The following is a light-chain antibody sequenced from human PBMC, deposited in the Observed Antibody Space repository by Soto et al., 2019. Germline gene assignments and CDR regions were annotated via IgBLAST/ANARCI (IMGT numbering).Light chain of an antibody. CDR3: CSYAGSSGLV. J-gene: IGLJ3*02. Sequence: QSALTQPASVSGSPGQSITISCTGTSSDVGRYNLVSWYQQHPGKAPKFMIYEVSKRPSGVSNRFSGSKSGNTASLTISGLQAEDEADYYCCSYAGSSGLVFGGGTKLTVL. CDR2: EVS. CDR1: SSDVGRYNL. V-gene: IGLV2-23*02.